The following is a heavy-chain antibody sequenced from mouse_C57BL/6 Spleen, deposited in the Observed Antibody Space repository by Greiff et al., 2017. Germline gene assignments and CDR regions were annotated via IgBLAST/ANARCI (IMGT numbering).Heavy chain of an antibody. Sequence: QVQLQQSGAELARPGASVKLSCKASGYTFTSYGISWVKQRTGQGLEWIGEIYPRSGNTYYNEKFKGKAKLTADKSSSTAYMELRSLTSEDSAVYFCARRDYAYAMDYWGQGTSVTVSS. CDR2: IYPRSGNT. V-gene: IGHV1-81*01. CDR3: ARRDYAYAMDY. CDR1: GYTFTSYG. D-gene: IGHD2-4*01. J-gene: IGHJ4*01.